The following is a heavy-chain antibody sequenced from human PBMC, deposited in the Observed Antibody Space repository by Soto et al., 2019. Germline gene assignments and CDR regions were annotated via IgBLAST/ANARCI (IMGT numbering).Heavy chain of an antibody. D-gene: IGHD3-10*01. CDR1: GGSISSYY. J-gene: IGHJ4*02. Sequence: SETLSLTCTGSGGSISSYYWSWIRQPPGKGLEWIGYIYYSGSTNYNPSLKSRVTISVDTSKNQFSLKLSSVTAADTAVYYCARDPYYGSVHYFDYWGQGTLVTVSS. CDR2: IYYSGST. CDR3: ARDPYYGSVHYFDY. V-gene: IGHV4-59*01.